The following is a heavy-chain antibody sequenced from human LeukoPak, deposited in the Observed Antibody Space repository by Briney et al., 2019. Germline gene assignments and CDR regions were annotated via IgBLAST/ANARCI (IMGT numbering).Heavy chain of an antibody. V-gene: IGHV3-15*01. D-gene: IGHD2-2*02. CDR2: IKSKTDGGTT. CDR1: GFTFSNAW. CDR3: TTDMGYCTSTSCFTDLYY. J-gene: IGHJ4*02. Sequence: GGSLGLSCAASGFTFSNAWMSWVRQAPGKGLEWVGRIKSKTDGGTTDYAAPVKGRFTISRDDSKNTLNLQMNSLKTEDTAMYYCTTDMGYCTSTSCFTDLYYWGQGTLVTVSS.